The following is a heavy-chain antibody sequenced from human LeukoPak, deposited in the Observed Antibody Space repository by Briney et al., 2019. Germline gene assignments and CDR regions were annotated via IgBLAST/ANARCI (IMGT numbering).Heavy chain of an antibody. CDR2: IKQDGSEK. D-gene: IGHD2-2*01. V-gene: IGHV3-7*01. J-gene: IGHJ5*02. CDR1: EFTFSSYW. Sequence: GGSLRLSCAASEFTFSSYWMSWVRQAPGKGLEWVANIKQDGSEKYYVDSVKGRFTISRDNAKNSLYLQMNSLRAEDTAVYYCAREFSSSAWAWGQGTLVTVSS. CDR3: AREFSSSAWA.